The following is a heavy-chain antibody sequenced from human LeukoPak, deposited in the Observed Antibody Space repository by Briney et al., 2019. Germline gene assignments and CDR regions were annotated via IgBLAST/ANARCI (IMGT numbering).Heavy chain of an antibody. V-gene: IGHV4-4*09. CDR1: GGSISSYY. CDR2: IYPSGST. D-gene: IGHD6-6*01. J-gene: IGHJ6*03. Sequence: SETLSLTCAVSGGSISSYYWSWIRQPPGKGLEWIGYIYPSGSTDYNPSLKSRVTISVDTSNNQFSLKLSSVTAADTAVYYCAGAMAARPRLEYYYYLGLWGKGTPGTV. CDR3: AGAMAARPRLEYYYYLGL.